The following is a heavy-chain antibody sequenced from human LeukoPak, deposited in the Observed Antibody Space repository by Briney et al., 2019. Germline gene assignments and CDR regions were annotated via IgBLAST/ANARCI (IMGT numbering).Heavy chain of an antibody. V-gene: IGHV3-21*01. CDR3: ARERNFYYFDY. J-gene: IGHJ4*02. CDR1: GFTFNDYT. CDR2: ITGDCNYI. D-gene: IGHD3-3*01. Sequence: AGGSLRLSCAASGFTFNDYTMTWVRQAPGKGLEWVSSITGDCNYIFYADSVKGRFTISRDNAQNSLFLELNSLRGEGTAVYYCARERNFYYFDYWGQGALVTVSS.